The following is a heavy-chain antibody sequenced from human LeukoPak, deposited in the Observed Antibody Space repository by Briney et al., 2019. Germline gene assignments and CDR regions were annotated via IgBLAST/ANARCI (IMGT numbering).Heavy chain of an antibody. D-gene: IGHD5-18*01. Sequence: PSETLSLTCTVSGGSISSYYLSWIRQTAGKGLEWIGRIYTSGSTNYNPSLKSRVTMSVDTSKNQFSLKLSSVTAADTAVYYCARVLHDYGYDYWGQGTLVTVSS. J-gene: IGHJ4*02. CDR3: ARVLHDYGYDY. CDR1: GGSISSYY. CDR2: IYTSGST. V-gene: IGHV4-4*07.